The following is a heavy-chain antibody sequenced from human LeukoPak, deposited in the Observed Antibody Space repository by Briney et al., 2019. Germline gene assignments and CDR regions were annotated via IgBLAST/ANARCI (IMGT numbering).Heavy chain of an antibody. CDR2: FNSDTGNT. CDR3: VRGGPNKSGWTLDY. Sequence: AASVKVSCKASGYTLTNYAIHWVRQAPGQRLEWMGWFNSDTGNTEYSQKFQGRVTISRDTSANTAYMELNRLRPEDTAVFYCVRGGPNKSGWTLDYWGQGTLVTVSS. J-gene: IGHJ4*02. V-gene: IGHV1-3*01. D-gene: IGHD6-19*01. CDR1: GYTLTNYA.